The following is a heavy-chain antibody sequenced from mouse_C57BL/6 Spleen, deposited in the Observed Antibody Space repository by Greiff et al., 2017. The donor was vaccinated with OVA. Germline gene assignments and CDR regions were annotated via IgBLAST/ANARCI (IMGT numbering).Heavy chain of an antibody. CDR2: ISSGGSYT. CDR1: GFTFSSYG. J-gene: IGHJ1*03. D-gene: IGHD1-1*01. V-gene: IGHV5-6*01. Sequence: EVKLMESGGDLVKPGGSLKLSCAASGFTFSSYGMSWVRQTPDKRLEWVATISSGGSYTYYPDSVKGRFTISRDNAKNTLYLQMSSLKSEDTAMYYCARHGTTVVATHWYFDVWGTGTTVTVSS. CDR3: ARHGTTVVATHWYFDV.